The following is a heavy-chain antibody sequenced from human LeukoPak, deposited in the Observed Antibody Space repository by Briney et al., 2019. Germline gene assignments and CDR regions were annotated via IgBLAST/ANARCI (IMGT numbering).Heavy chain of an antibody. J-gene: IGHJ6*03. CDR1: GYTFTGYY. CDR2: INPNSGGT. Sequence: ASVKVSXKASGYTFTGYYMHWMRQAPGQGLEWMGRINPNSGGTNYAQKFQGRVTMTRDTSISTAYMELSRLRSDDTAGYYCARAKNGSGSYRPYYYRDVWGKGPPVT. CDR3: ARAKNGSGSYRPYYYRDV. V-gene: IGHV1-2*06. D-gene: IGHD3-10*01.